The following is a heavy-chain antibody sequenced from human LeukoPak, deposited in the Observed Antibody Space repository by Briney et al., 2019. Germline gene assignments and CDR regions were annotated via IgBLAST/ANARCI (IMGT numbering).Heavy chain of an antibody. D-gene: IGHD5-24*01. V-gene: IGHV3-23*01. CDR2: ISGSGGST. CDR1: GFTFSAYW. J-gene: IGHJ4*02. Sequence: PGGSLRLSCAASGFTFSAYWMSWVRQAPGKGLEWVSAISGSGGSTFYADSVKGRFTISRDNSKNTLYLQMNSLRAEDTAVYYCAKGRDGYNPSYFDYWGQGTLVTVSS. CDR3: AKGRDGYNPSYFDY.